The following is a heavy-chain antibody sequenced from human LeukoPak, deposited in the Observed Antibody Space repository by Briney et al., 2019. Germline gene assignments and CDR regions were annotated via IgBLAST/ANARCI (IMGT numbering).Heavy chain of an antibody. V-gene: IGHV5-51*01. Sequence: GESLKISCKGSGYSFTSYWICWVRQMPGKGLEWMGSIYPGASDTRYSPSFQGQVTFSSDKSISTAYLQWSSLKASDTAMYYCGRSSSGYYDYWGQGALVTVSS. D-gene: IGHD3-22*01. J-gene: IGHJ4*02. CDR2: IYPGASDT. CDR1: GYSFTSYW. CDR3: GRSSSGYYDY.